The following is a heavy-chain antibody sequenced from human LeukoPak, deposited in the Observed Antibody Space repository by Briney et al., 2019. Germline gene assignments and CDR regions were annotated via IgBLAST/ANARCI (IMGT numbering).Heavy chain of an antibody. CDR3: AKREYNFWSGYFF. J-gene: IGHJ4*02. CDR1: GFTFSSYA. Sequence: PGGSLRLSCAASGFTFSSYAMTWVRQAPGKGPEWVSSINDSGGSTYYADSVKGRFTISRDNSKNTLYLQMNSLRAEDTAVYYCAKREYNFWSGYFFWGQGTLVTVSS. V-gene: IGHV3-23*01. CDR2: INDSGGST. D-gene: IGHD3-3*01.